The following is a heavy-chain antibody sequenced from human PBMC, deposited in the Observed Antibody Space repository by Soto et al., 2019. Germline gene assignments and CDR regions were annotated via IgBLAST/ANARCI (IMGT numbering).Heavy chain of an antibody. CDR2: ISGSGGAV. J-gene: IGHJ3*01. V-gene: IGHV3-23*01. CDR1: GFTFRTYA. CDR3: EKDNSPTYSPDAFDV. D-gene: IGHD5-18*01. Sequence: GGSLRLSCAASGFTFRTYAMSWVRQAPGKGMEWVSTISGSGGAVYQPDSVKGRFTISRDNSKNTLYLQMHRLRAEDTAIYYCEKDNSPTYSPDAFDVWGQRTLVTVSS.